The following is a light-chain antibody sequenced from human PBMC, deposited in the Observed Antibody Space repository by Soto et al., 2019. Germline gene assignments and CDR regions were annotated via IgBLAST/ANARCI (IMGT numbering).Light chain of an antibody. J-gene: IGLJ2*01. CDR2: EVN. V-gene: IGLV2-8*01. Sequence: QSVLTQPPSASGSPGQSVTISCTGTSSDVGSYHYVSWYQQHPGKAPKLMIYEVNKRPSGVPDRFSGSKSGNTASLTVSGLQAEDEADYYCSSYAGSNNVVFGGGTKVTVL. CDR3: SSYAGSNNVV. CDR1: SSDVGSYHY.